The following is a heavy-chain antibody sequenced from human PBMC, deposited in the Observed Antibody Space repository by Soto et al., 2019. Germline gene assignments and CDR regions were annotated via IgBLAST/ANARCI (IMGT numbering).Heavy chain of an antibody. CDR3: AREVAVSDFDAFDI. CDR2: SYYRSRRYI. V-gene: IGHV6-1*01. Sequence: PSQTLSLTCAISVDSVSSNSAACTWIRQSPSRGLGWVGRSYYRSRRYIDSAVSVKSRLTINPDTSKNQFSLQLNSVTPEDTAVYYCAREVAVSDFDAFDIWGQGTMVTVSS. CDR1: VDSVSSNSAA. J-gene: IGHJ3*02. D-gene: IGHD6-19*01.